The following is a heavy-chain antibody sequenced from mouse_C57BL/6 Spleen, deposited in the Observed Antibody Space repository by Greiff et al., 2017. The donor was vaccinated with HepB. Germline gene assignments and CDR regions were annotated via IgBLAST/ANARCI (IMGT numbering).Heavy chain of an antibody. V-gene: IGHV1-62-2*01. J-gene: IGHJ4*01. CDR2: FYPGSGSI. CDR1: GYTFTEYT. CDR3: ARHEDYYGSRRDYYAMDY. D-gene: IGHD1-1*01. Sequence: VQLQQSGAELVKPGASVKLSCKASGYTFTEYTIHWVKQRSGQGLEWIGWFYPGSGSIKYNEKFKDKATLTADKSSSTVYMELSRLTSEDSAVYFCARHEDYYGSRRDYYAMDYWGQGTSVTVSS.